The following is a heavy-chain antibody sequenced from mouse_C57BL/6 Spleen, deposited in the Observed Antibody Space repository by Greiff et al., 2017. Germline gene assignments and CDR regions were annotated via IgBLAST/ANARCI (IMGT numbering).Heavy chain of an antibody. CDR3: ASPDSSGYGGFAY. CDR2: IHPNSGST. Sequence: VQLQQPGAELVKPGASVKLSCKASGYTFTSYWMHWVKQRPGQGLEWIGMIHPNSGSTNYNEKFKSKATLTVDKSSSTAYMQLSSLTSEDSAVYYCASPDSSGYGGFAYWGQGTLVTVSA. D-gene: IGHD3-2*02. V-gene: IGHV1-64*01. CDR1: GYTFTSYW. J-gene: IGHJ3*01.